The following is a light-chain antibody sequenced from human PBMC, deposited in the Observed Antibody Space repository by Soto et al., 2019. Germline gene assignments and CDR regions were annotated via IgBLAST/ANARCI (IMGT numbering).Light chain of an antibody. CDR3: QQCSNLPLT. J-gene: IGKJ4*01. V-gene: IGKV3-11*01. CDR1: QSVSSF. CDR2: DAS. Sequence: EVVLTQSPGTLSLSPGERATLSCRTSQSVSSFLAWYQQKPGQPPRLLIYDASNRAAGIPARFSGSGSGTDYTLTISRVEPEDFAVYYCQQCSNLPLTFGGGTKVDIK.